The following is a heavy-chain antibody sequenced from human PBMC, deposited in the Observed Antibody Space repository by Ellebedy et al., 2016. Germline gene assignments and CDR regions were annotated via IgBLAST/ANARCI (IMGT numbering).Heavy chain of an antibody. CDR3: ARRASCGGDCRRGEVDN. CDR2: INPNSGGT. Sequence: ASVKVSXKASRYTFTAHYMYWVRQAPGQGLEWMGWINPNSGGTNYAQKFQGRVTMTKDTSITTAYMELSSLRSDDAAVYYCARRASCGGDCRRGEVDNWGQGTLVTVSS. CDR1: RYTFTAHY. D-gene: IGHD2-21*02. J-gene: IGHJ4*02. V-gene: IGHV1-2*02.